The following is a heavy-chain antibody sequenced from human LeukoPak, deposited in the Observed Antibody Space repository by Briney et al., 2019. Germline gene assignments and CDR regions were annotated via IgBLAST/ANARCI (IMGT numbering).Heavy chain of an antibody. CDR2: IYYSGST. J-gene: IGHJ4*02. V-gene: IGHV4-39*01. CDR1: GGSISGSSYY. CDR3: AIPYSSSSRDY. Sequence: SETLSLTCTVSGGSISGSSYYWGWIRQPPGKGLEWIGSIYYSGSTYYNPSLKSRDTISVDTSKNQFSLKLSSVTAADTAVYYCAIPYSSSSRDYWGQGTLVTVSS. D-gene: IGHD6-13*01.